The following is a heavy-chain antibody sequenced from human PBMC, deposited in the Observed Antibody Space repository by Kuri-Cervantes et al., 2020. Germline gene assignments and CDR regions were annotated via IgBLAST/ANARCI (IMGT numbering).Heavy chain of an antibody. Sequence: GGSLRLSCAASGFTFSSYGMHWVRQAPGKGLEWVAVISYGGSNEYYADSVKGRFTISRDNSENTLNLQMNSLRSEDTAVYYCAKVPAAFTCGGDCYWIQDIAFDIWGQGTKVTVSS. CDR1: GFTFSSYG. D-gene: IGHD2-21*02. V-gene: IGHV3-30*18. CDR3: AKVPAAFTCGGDCYWIQDIAFDI. CDR2: ISYGGSNE. J-gene: IGHJ3*02.